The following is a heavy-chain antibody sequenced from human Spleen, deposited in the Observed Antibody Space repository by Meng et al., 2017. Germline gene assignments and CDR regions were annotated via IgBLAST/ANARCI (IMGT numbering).Heavy chain of an antibody. CDR3: ARASWLTQGMLGH. CDR1: GFTFSSYN. CDR2: INTDASTT. J-gene: IGHJ4*02. V-gene: IGHV3-74*01. D-gene: IGHD3-16*01. Sequence: GGSLRLSCAASGFTFSSYNMHWVRQTPGEGLVWVSRINTDASTTNYADSVKGRFTISRDNAKDTLYLQMNSLRVEDTAVYYCARASWLTQGMLGHWGQGTLVTVSS.